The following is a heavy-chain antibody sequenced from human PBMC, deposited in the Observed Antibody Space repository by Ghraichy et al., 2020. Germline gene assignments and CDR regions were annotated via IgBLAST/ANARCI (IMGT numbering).Heavy chain of an antibody. CDR2: ITGSSSTT. CDR1: GFTFSSFS. CDR3: ARGCLGGFGDFFDY. V-gene: IGHV3-48*01. Sequence: GGSLRLSCAASGFTFSSFSMDWVRQAPGKGLEWVSYITGSSSTTYYADSVKGRFTISRDNAKSSLYLQMHSLRAEDTAVYYCARGCLGGFGDFFDYWGQGTLVTVSS. J-gene: IGHJ4*02. D-gene: IGHD3-10*01.